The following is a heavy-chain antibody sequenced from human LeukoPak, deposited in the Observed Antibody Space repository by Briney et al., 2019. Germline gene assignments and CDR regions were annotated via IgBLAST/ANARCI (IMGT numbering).Heavy chain of an antibody. J-gene: IGHJ4*02. CDR1: GFTFSNYD. CDR2: ISSDGSNK. CDR3: KEVDQ. V-gene: IGHV3-30*03. Sequence: GGSLRPSCAASGFTFSNYDMHWVRQAPGKGLEWVAGISSDGSNKYYADSVKGRFTISRDNSKNTLYLQINSLRAEDTAVYYCKEVDQWGQGTLVTVSS.